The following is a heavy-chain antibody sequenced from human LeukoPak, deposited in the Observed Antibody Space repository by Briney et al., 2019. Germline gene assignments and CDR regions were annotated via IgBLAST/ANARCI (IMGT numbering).Heavy chain of an antibody. Sequence: PGGSLRLSCVASGFTFRTYTMSWIRQPPRKGVEWIGEINHSGSTNYNPSLKSRVTISVDTSKNQFSLKLSSVTAADTAVYYCARIRRSGRAFDIWGQGTMVTVSS. V-gene: IGHV4-34*01. CDR1: GFTFRTYT. D-gene: IGHD1-1*01. CDR3: ARIRRSGRAFDI. J-gene: IGHJ3*02. CDR2: INHSGST.